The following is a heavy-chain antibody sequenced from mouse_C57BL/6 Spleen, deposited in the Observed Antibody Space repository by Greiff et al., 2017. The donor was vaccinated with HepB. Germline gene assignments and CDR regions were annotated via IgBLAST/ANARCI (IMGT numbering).Heavy chain of an antibody. V-gene: IGHV1-82*01. D-gene: IGHD2-5*01. Sequence: QVQLQQSGPELVKPGASVKISCKASGYAFSSSWMNWVKQRPGKGLEWIGRIYPGDGDTNYNGKFKGKATLTADKSSSTAYMQLSILTSEDSAVYFCAGAYYSNDDYAMDYWGQGTSVTVSS. CDR2: IYPGDGDT. CDR3: AGAYYSNDDYAMDY. CDR1: GYAFSSSW. J-gene: IGHJ4*01.